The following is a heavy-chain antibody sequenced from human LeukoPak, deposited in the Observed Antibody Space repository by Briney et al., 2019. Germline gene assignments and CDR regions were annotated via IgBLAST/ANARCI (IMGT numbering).Heavy chain of an antibody. CDR1: GGTFSSYA. D-gene: IGHD3-16*01. J-gene: IGHJ2*01. Sequence: SVKVSCEASGGTFSSYAISWVRQAPGQGLEWMGGIIPIFGTANYAQKFQGRVTITADESTSTAYMELSSLRSEDTAVYYCASLRNYGLPYWYFDLWGRGTLVTVSS. CDR3: ASLRNYGLPYWYFDL. CDR2: IIPIFGTA. V-gene: IGHV1-69*13.